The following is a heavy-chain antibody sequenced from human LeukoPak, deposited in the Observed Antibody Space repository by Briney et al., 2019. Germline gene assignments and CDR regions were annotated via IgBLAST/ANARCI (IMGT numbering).Heavy chain of an antibody. J-gene: IGHJ3*02. V-gene: IGHV3-30*03. CDR1: GFTFSSYG. D-gene: IGHD2-15*01. Sequence: GGSLRLSCAASGFTFSSYGMHWVRQAPGKGLEWVAVISYDGSNKYYADSVKGRFTISRDNSKNTLYLQMNSLRAEDTAVYYCAREGRISYIVVVVANAFDIWGQGTMVTVSS. CDR3: AREGRISYIVVVVANAFDI. CDR2: ISYDGSNK.